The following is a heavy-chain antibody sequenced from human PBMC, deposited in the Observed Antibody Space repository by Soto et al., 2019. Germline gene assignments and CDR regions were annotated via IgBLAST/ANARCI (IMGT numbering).Heavy chain of an antibody. CDR2: IYYSGST. CDR3: ARLWFGESYFYY. J-gene: IGHJ4*02. V-gene: IGHV4-30-4*01. Sequence: SETLSLTCTVSGGSISSGDYYWSWIRQPPGKGLEWIGYIYYSGSTYYNPSLKSRVTISVDTSKNQFSLKLSSVTAADTAVYYCARLWFGESYFYYWGQGTLVTVSS. CDR1: GGSISSGDYY. D-gene: IGHD3-10*01.